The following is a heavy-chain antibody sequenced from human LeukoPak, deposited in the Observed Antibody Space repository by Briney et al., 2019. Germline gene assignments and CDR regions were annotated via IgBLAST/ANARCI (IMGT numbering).Heavy chain of an antibody. Sequence: SVKVSCKASGGTFTTYAFNCVRQAPGHGREWMGRIIPIFGSANYAQRFQGRGTITTDEPTSTVYMEANVLTPEDPAVYYSPRIQGDYGVLVYWGQGTLVTVSS. CDR3: PRIQGDYGVLVY. CDR2: IIPIFGSA. CDR1: GGTFTTYA. D-gene: IGHD2-21*01. V-gene: IGHV1-69*05. J-gene: IGHJ4*02.